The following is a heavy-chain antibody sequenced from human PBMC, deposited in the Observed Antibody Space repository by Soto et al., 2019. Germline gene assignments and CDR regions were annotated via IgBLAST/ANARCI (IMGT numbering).Heavy chain of an antibody. CDR1: GYTFTGHG. J-gene: IGHJ3*02. CDR2: ISAYQGNT. V-gene: IGHV1-18*04. D-gene: IGHD2-8*01. Sequence: HVQLVQSGSEVKKPGASVSVSCKASGYTFTGHGIGWVRQAPGQGFQWLGWISAYQGNTHYAQYVQDRVNLTTYTSTSTAYMELRSLRSDDTAVYYCDRFKRGYCATSNCFAAFDIWGRGTMVIVSS. CDR3: DRFKRGYCATSNCFAAFDI.